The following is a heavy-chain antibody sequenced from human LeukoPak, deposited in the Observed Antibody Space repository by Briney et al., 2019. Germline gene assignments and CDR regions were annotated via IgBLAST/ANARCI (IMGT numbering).Heavy chain of an antibody. CDR1: GYSISSGYY. CDR2: IYHSGST. V-gene: IGHV4-38-2*01. D-gene: IGHD2-2*01. CDR3: ARYGCSSTSCFYYSYYYMDV. J-gene: IGHJ6*03. Sequence: KAWEALSLTCAVSGYSISSGYYWGWIRQTPGKGLEWIGSIYHSGSTYYNPSLKSRVTISVDTSKNQFSLKLSSVTAADTAVYYCARYGCSSTSCFYYSYYYMDVWGKGTTVTVSS.